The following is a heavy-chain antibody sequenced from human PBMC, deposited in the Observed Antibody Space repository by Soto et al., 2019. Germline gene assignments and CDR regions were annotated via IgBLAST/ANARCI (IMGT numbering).Heavy chain of an antibody. D-gene: IGHD3-10*01. CDR3: ARGRPPDSITMVRELVLRWFDP. CDR1: GGSFSGYY. CDR2: INHSGST. J-gene: IGHJ5*02. V-gene: IGHV4-34*01. Sequence: TSETLSLTCAVYGGSFSGYYWSWIRQPPGKGLEWIGEINHSGSTNYNPSLKSRVTISVDTSKNQFSLKLSSVTAADTAVYYCARGRPPDSITMVRELVLRWFDPWGQGTLVTVSS.